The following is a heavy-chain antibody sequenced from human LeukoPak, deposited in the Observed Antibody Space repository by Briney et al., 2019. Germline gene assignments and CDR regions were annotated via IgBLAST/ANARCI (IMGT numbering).Heavy chain of an antibody. CDR2: IDYSGST. CDR3: ARRPKDLIVVVAARGTFDY. CDR1: GFTFSTKSMN. Sequence: PGGSLRLSCAVSGFTFSTKSMNWVRQTPGKGLEWIGSIDYSGSTYYNPSLKSRVTISVDTSKNQFSLKLSSVTAADTVVYYCARRPKDLIVVVAARGTFDYWGQGILVTVSS. V-gene: IGHV4-39*01. J-gene: IGHJ4*02. D-gene: IGHD2-15*01.